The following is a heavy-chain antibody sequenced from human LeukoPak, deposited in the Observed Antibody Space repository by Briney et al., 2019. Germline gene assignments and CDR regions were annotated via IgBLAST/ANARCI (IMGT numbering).Heavy chain of an antibody. CDR3: ASHCSSTSCYAPAEYFQH. Sequence: SVKVSCKASGGTFSSHAISWVRQAPGQGLEWMGGIIPIFGTANYAQKFQGRVTITADKSTSTAYMELSSLRSEDTAVCYCASHCSSTSCYAPAEYFQHWGQGTLVTVSS. D-gene: IGHD2-2*01. J-gene: IGHJ1*01. CDR2: IIPIFGTA. V-gene: IGHV1-69*06. CDR1: GGTFSSHA.